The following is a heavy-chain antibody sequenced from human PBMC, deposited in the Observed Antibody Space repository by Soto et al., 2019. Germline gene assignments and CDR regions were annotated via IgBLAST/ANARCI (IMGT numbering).Heavy chain of an antibody. Sequence: GESLKISCKGSGNSFNTYWIGWVRQMPGKGLEWMGLIYPGDSDTRYSPSFQGQVIISADKSTSTAYLQWVRLKASDTAMYYCASCRLGDPFDSWGQGTLVTVSS. V-gene: IGHV5-51*01. CDR1: GNSFNTYW. CDR2: IYPGDSDT. J-gene: IGHJ4*02. CDR3: ASCRLGDPFDS. D-gene: IGHD3-16*01.